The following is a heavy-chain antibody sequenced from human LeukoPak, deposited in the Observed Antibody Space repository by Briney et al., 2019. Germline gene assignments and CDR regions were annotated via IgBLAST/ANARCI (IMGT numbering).Heavy chain of an antibody. CDR2: ISGSGGST. CDR1: GFTFSSYA. Sequence: GGSLRLSCAASGFTFSSYAMSWVRQAPGKGLEWVSAISGSGGSTYYADSVKGRFTTSRDNSKNTLYLQMNSLRAEDTAVYYCARGQTFSSWYGPYYYYGMDVWGQGTTVTVSS. V-gene: IGHV3-23*01. CDR3: ARGQTFSSWYGPYYYYGMDV. J-gene: IGHJ6*02. D-gene: IGHD6-13*01.